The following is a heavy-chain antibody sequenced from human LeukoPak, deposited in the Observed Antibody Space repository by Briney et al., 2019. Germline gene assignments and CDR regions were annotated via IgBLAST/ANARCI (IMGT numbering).Heavy chain of an antibody. CDR2: IYHSGST. J-gene: IGHJ4*02. CDR3: ARDLGYSSGWYPEPSYYFDY. CDR1: GGSISSSNW. Sequence: SETLSLTCAVSGGSISSSNWWSWVRQPPGKGLEWIGEIYHSGSTNYNPSLKSRVTISVDKSKNQFSLKLSSVTAADTAVYYCARDLGYSSGWYPEPSYYFDYWGQGTLVTVSS. D-gene: IGHD6-19*01. V-gene: IGHV4-4*02.